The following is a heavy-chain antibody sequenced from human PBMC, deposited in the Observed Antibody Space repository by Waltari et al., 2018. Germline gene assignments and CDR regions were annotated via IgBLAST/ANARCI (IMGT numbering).Heavy chain of an antibody. CDR1: GGSISSYY. CDR2: ISGSGGST. Sequence: VQLQESGPGLVKPSETLSLTCTVSGGSISSYYWSWIRQPPGKGLEWVSAISGSGGSTYYADSVKGRFTISRDNSKNTLYLQMNSLRAEDTAVYYCAKDHQWLAPGAFDYWGQGTLVTVSS. V-gene: IGHV3-23*01. D-gene: IGHD6-19*01. J-gene: IGHJ4*02. CDR3: AKDHQWLAPGAFDY.